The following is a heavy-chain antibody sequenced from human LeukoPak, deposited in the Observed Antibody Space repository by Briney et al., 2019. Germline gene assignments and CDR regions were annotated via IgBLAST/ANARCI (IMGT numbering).Heavy chain of an antibody. CDR2: INPNSGGT. CDR3: ARAVAAAGTGAEYFQL. D-gene: IGHD6-13*01. Sequence: GASVKVSCKASGYTFTGYYIHWVRQAPGQGLECMGWINPNSGGTNYAQQFQGRVTMSRDTSINTAYMELSRLRSDDTAVYYCARAVAAAGTGAEYFQLGGQGTVVTVPS. J-gene: IGHJ1*01. V-gene: IGHV1-2*02. CDR1: GYTFTGYY.